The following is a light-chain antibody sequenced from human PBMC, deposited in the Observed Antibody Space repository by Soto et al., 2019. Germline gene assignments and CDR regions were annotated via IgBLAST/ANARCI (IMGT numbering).Light chain of an antibody. J-gene: IGLJ1*01. CDR3: SSYTNINTRACV. CDR2: EVS. Sequence: QSALTQPASVSGSPGHLITISCTGDRSDVGDYDYVSWYQQHPGKAPKLMIYEVSNRPSGVSDRFSGSKSGNTASLTISGLQAEDEADYYCSSYTNINTRACVFGTGTKVTVL. V-gene: IGLV2-14*01. CDR1: RSDVGDYDY.